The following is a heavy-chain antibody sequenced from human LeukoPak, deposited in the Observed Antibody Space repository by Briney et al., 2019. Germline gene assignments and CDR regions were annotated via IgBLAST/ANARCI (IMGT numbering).Heavy chain of an antibody. D-gene: IGHD3-10*02. CDR2: ISSSRSTI. Sequence: GGSLRLSCAASGFTFSSYGMSWVRQAPGKGLEWVSYISSSRSTIYYADSVKGRFTISRDNAKNSLYLQMNSLRAEDTAVYCCAELGITMIGGVWGKGTTVTISS. CDR1: GFTFSSYG. CDR3: AELGITMIGGV. J-gene: IGHJ6*04. V-gene: IGHV3-48*04.